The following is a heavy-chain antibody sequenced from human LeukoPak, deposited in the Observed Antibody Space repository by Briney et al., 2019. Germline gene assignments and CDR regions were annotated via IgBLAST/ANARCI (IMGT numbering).Heavy chain of an antibody. CDR2: IYTSGST. CDR3: ARDYTGEWNWFDP. CDR1: GGSISSSSYY. V-gene: IGHV4-61*02. J-gene: IGHJ5*02. D-gene: IGHD2-2*02. Sequence: SETLSLTCTVSGGSISSSSYYWSWIRQPAGKGLEWIGRIYTSGSTNYNPSLKSRVTMSVDTSKNQFSLKLSSVTAADTAVYYCARDYTGEWNWFDPWGQGTLVTVSS.